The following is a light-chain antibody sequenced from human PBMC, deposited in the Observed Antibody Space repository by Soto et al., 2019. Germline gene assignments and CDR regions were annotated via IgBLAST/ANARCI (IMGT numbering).Light chain of an antibody. CDR1: QSLLHSNGYTY. Sequence: DIVMTQSPLSLPVTPGEPASISCRSSQSLLHSNGYTYFDWYLQKPGQSPQLLIYLGSNRASGVPGRFSGSGSGTDFTLKISRVEAEDVGLYYCMQALQTPITFGQGTRLEIK. J-gene: IGKJ5*01. CDR3: MQALQTPIT. CDR2: LGS. V-gene: IGKV2-28*01.